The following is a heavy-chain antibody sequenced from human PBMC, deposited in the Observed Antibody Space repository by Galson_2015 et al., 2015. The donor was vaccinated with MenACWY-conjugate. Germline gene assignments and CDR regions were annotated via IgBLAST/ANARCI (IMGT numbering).Heavy chain of an antibody. CDR3: AQGDVFDI. V-gene: IGHV2-5*02. Sequence: PALVKPTQPLTLTCTFSGFSLSTSGVGVGWIRQPPGKALEWLAPIYWDDDKRYSPSLKNRLTITKITSKNQVVLTMTNMDPVDTATYYCAQGDVFDIWGQGTLVTVSS. J-gene: IGHJ3*02. CDR2: IYWDDDK. CDR1: GFSLSTSGVG.